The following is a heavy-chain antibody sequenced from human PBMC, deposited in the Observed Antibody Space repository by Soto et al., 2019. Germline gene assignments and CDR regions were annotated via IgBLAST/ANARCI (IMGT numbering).Heavy chain of an antibody. Sequence: QVQLVQSGAEVKKPGASLRVSCETSGDTSTIYTITWVRQAPGQGLQWMGRIVPLLRITNYAQEFQGRLTITADSATSSAHLELASLSSDDTAVYDCATDTVGAGRVGVHSWGEGSLVIVSS. J-gene: IGHJ5*02. CDR2: IVPLLRIT. CDR3: ATDTVGAGRVGVHS. CDR1: GDTSTIYT. V-gene: IGHV1-69*08. D-gene: IGHD3-10*01.